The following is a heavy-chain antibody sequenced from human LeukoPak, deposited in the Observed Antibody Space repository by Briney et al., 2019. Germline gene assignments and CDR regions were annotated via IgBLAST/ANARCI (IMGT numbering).Heavy chain of an antibody. V-gene: IGHV3-23*01. Sequence: GGSLRLSCAASGFTFSTFAMIWVRQPPGKGLEWVSSIFPSGGEIHYADSVRGRFTISRDNSKSTLSLQMNSLRAEDTAIYYCAKSGYNRFDYWGQGTLVTVSS. D-gene: IGHD5-24*01. CDR1: GFTFSTFA. CDR3: AKSGYNRFDY. J-gene: IGHJ4*02. CDR2: IFPSGGEI.